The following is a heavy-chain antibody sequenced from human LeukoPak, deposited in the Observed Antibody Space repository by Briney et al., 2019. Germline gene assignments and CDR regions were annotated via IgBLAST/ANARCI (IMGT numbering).Heavy chain of an antibody. CDR3: ANTGLSSGLPFDY. Sequence: SETLSLTCTVSGGFISRSYWSWTRLPAGRGLGSMGFIVYSGSNTSNPSLKGRATLSVDTPKKRFSLKLSSVPAADTAVYYCANTGLSSGLPFDYWGQGTLVTVSS. V-gene: IGHV4-59*08. J-gene: IGHJ4*02. D-gene: IGHD3-10*02. CDR2: IVYSGSN. CDR1: GGFISRSY.